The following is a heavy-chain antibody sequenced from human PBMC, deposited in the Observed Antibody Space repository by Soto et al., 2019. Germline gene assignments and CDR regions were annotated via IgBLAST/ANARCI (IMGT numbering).Heavy chain of an antibody. CDR3: ARGGGYCSSTSCPNYYYHYYMDV. CDR1: GYTFTGYY. Sequence: GASVKVSCKASGYTFTGYYMHWVRQAPGQGLEWMGWINPNSGGTNYAQKFQGWVTMTRDTSISTAYMELSRLRSDDTAVYYCARGGGYCSSTSCPNYYYHYYMDVWGTGTMVTVSS. J-gene: IGHJ6*03. D-gene: IGHD2-2*01. CDR2: INPNSGGT. V-gene: IGHV1-2*04.